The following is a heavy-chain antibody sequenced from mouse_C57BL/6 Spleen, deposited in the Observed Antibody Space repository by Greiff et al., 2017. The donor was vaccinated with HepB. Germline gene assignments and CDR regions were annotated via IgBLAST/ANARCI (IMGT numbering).Heavy chain of an antibody. CDR2: ISDGGSYT. CDR1: GFTFSSYA. V-gene: IGHV5-4*01. J-gene: IGHJ4*01. Sequence: DVHLVESGGGLVKPGGSLKLSCAASGFTFSSYAMSWVRQTPEKRLEWVATISDGGSYTYYPDNVKGRFTISRDNAKNNLYLQMSHLKSEDTAMYYCARAPYYYGSSYAMDYWGQGTSVTVSS. D-gene: IGHD1-1*01. CDR3: ARAPYYYGSSYAMDY.